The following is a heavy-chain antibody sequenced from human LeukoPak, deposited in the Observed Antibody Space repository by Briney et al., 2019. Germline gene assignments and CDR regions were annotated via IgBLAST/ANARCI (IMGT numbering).Heavy chain of an antibody. CDR3: AKDKVPMDV. CDR2: VHYDGSIL. Sequence: GGSLRLSCAASGFTFSSYGMHWVRQAPGKGLEWVAYVHYDGSILSYTDSVKGRFTISRDNSKHTAHLQMSSLTTDDTGVYYCAKDKVPMDVWGKGTTVTVSS. V-gene: IGHV3-30*02. J-gene: IGHJ6*03. CDR1: GFTFSSYG.